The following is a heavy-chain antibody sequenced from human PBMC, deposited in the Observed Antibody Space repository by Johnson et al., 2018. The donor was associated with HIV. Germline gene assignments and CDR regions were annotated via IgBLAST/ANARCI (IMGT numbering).Heavy chain of an antibody. J-gene: IGHJ3*02. CDR3: ARDAGQWLDDAFDI. CDR2: IYSGGST. CDR1: GFTVSSNY. Sequence: VQLVESGGGLVPPGGSLRLSCAASGFTVSSNYMSWVRQAPEKGLEWVSVIYSGGSTYYADSVKGRFTISRDNSKNTLYLQMNSLRAEDTAVYYCARDAGQWLDDAFDIWGQGTMVTVSS. V-gene: IGHV3-66*01. D-gene: IGHD6-19*01.